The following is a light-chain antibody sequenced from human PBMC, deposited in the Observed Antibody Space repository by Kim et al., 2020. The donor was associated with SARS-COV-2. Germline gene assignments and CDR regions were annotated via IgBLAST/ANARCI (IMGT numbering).Light chain of an antibody. V-gene: IGKV3-15*01. Sequence: EIAMTQSPATLSVSPGERATLSCRASQNVNSNLVWYQQKPGQAPRLLIHDASARATGIPDRFSGSGSGTEFTLTIRSLQPEDFAIYYCQQYNNWPRTFGGGTKVDIK. J-gene: IGKJ4*01. CDR1: QNVNSN. CDR3: QQYNNWPRT. CDR2: DAS.